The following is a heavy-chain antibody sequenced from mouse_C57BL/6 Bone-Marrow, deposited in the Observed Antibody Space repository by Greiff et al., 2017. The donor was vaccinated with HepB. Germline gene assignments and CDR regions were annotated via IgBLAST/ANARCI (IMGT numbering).Heavy chain of an antibody. V-gene: IGHV1-81*01. CDR2: IYPRSGNT. D-gene: IGHD1-1*01. CDR1: GYTFTSYG. CDR3: AYYYCSSWLRYWYFDV. Sequence: VQLQQSGAELARPGASVKLSCKASGYTFTSYGISWVKQRTGQGLEWIGEIYPRSGNTYYNEKFKGKATLTADKSSSTAYMELRSLTSEDSAVYVCAYYYCSSWLRYWYFDVWCTGTTVTVSS. J-gene: IGHJ1*03.